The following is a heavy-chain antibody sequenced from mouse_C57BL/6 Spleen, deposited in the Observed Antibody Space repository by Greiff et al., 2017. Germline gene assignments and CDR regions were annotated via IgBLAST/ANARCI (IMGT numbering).Heavy chain of an antibody. J-gene: IGHJ2*01. V-gene: IGHV1-9*01. CDR2: ILPGSGST. CDR3: ARFRFYYGSSYYYLDY. D-gene: IGHD1-1*01. Sequence: QVQLKQSGAELMKPGASVKLSCKATGYTFTGYWIEWVKQRPGHGLEWIGEILPGSGSTNYNEKFKGKATFTADTSSNTAYMQLSSLTTEDSAIYYCARFRFYYGSSYYYLDYWGQGTTLTVSS. CDR1: GYTFTGYW.